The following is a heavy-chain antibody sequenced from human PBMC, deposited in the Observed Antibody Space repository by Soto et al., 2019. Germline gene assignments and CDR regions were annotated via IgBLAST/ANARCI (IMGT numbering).Heavy chain of an antibody. CDR1: GFTFSNYA. J-gene: IGHJ4*02. CDR2: ISFDGNTD. D-gene: IGHD2-15*01. Sequence: PGGSLRLSCAASGFTFSNYAIHWVRLAPDRGLEWVAIISFDGNTDSYADSVKGRFTVSRDNSKNTVFLQMNSLRPEDTAVYYCARDNDGFFGVLVAASPSPQFDHWGLGTLVTVSS. CDR3: ARDNDGFFGVLVAASPSPQFDH. V-gene: IGHV3-30-3*01.